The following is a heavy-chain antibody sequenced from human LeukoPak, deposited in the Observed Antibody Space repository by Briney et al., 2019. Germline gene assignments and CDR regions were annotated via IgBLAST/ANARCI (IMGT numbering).Heavy chain of an antibody. V-gene: IGHV4-4*07. J-gene: IGHJ6*02. CDR3: ARDDTRSSSSYYYYGMDV. D-gene: IGHD6-6*01. CDR1: GGSISSYY. CDR2: IYTSGST. Sequence: SETLSLTCTVSGGSISSYYWSWIRQPAGKGLEWIGRIYTSGSTNYNPSLKSRVTMSVDTSKNQFSLKLSSVTAADTAAYYCARDDTRSSSSYYYYGMDVWGQGTTVTVSS.